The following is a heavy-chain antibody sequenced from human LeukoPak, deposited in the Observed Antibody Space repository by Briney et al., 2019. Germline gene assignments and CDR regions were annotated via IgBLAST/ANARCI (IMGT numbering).Heavy chain of an antibody. J-gene: IGHJ5*02. CDR2: IYYSGST. D-gene: IGHD2-15*01. CDR1: GGSITSDAYY. CDR3: ARDYGYCSGGSCYSS. V-gene: IGHV4-30-4*01. Sequence: SETLSLTCTVSGGSITSDAYYWSWIRQPPGKGLEWIGYIYYSGSTNYKPSLKSRLTISIDTPKNQFSLKLNSVTAADTAVYYCARDYGYCSGGSCYSSWGQGTLVTVSS.